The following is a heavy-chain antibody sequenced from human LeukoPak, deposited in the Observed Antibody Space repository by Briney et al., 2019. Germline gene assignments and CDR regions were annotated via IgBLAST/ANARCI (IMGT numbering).Heavy chain of an antibody. J-gene: IGHJ4*02. CDR2: IHPGDSDT. Sequence: GESLKISCKGSGYRFTSYWIGWVRQMPGKGLEWMGIIHPGDSDTRYSPSFQGQVTISADRSISTAYLQWSSLKASDTAMYYCARQEYYYDSIGYHYPDYWGQGNLVTVSS. D-gene: IGHD3-22*01. CDR3: ARQEYYYDSIGYHYPDY. V-gene: IGHV5-51*01. CDR1: GYRFTSYW.